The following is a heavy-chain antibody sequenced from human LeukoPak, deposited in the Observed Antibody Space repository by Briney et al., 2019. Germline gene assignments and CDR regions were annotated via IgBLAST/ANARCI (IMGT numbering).Heavy chain of an antibody. CDR1: GFAFSSYA. J-gene: IGHJ4*02. Sequence: GGSLRLSCAASGFAFSSYAMSWVRQAPGKGLEWVSAISGSGGSTYYADSAEGRFTISRDNSKNTLYLQMNSLRAEDTAVYYCAKDMDTLYDSSGHYFFDYWGQGTLVTVSS. V-gene: IGHV3-23*01. D-gene: IGHD3-22*01. CDR3: AKDMDTLYDSSGHYFFDY. CDR2: ISGSGGST.